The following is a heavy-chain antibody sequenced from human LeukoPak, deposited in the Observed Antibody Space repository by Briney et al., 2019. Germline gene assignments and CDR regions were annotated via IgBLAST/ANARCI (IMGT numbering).Heavy chain of an antibody. CDR1: GGSFSGYY. Sequence: PSETLSLTCAVYGGSFSGYYWSWIRQPPGKGLEWIGEINHSGSTNYNPSLKSRVTISVDTSKNQFSLKLSSVTAADTAVYYCARAYYDYVWGSGYYYYYYMDVWGKGTTVTVSS. CDR2: INHSGST. V-gene: IGHV4-34*01. CDR3: ARAYYDYVWGSGYYYYYYMDV. D-gene: IGHD3-16*01. J-gene: IGHJ6*03.